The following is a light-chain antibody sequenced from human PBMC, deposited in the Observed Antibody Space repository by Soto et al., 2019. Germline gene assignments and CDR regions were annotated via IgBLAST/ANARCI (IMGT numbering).Light chain of an antibody. Sequence: DLPMTQSPSSLSASVGDRVTITCRASQSISIYLNWHQQKPGKAPNLLVYAASSLQSGVPSRFSGSGSGTDFTLTISSLQPEDFATYYCQQSYSTPWTFGQGTKVEIK. CDR3: QQSYSTPWT. CDR2: AAS. V-gene: IGKV1-39*01. J-gene: IGKJ1*01. CDR1: QSISIY.